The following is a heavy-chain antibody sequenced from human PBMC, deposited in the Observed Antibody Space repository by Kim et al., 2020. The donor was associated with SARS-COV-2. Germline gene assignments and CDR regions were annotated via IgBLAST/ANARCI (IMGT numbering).Heavy chain of an antibody. CDR1: GLIFSNYW. D-gene: IGHD3-3*01. CDR3: ARDRHDFWSGYFDY. J-gene: IGHJ4*02. Sequence: GGSLRLSCAASGLIFSNYWMIWVRQAPGKGLEWVANIKKDGSEKYYVDSVKGRFTISRDNAKNSLYLQMNSLRVEDTAVYYCARDRHDFWSGYFDYWGRGTLVTVSS. CDR2: IKKDGSEK. V-gene: IGHV3-7*03.